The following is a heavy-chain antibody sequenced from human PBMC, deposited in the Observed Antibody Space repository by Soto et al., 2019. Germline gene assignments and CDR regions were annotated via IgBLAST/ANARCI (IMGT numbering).Heavy chain of an antibody. D-gene: IGHD4-17*01. CDR2: IYYSGST. CDR1: GGSISSGDYY. V-gene: IGHV4-30-4*01. J-gene: IGHJ5*02. Sequence: PSETLSLTCTVSGGSISSGDYYWSWIRQPPGKGLEWIGYIYYSGSTYYNPSLKSRVTISVDTSKNQFSLKLSSVTAADTAVYYCARGRQSPLLDGEIDPWGQGTLVTVSS. CDR3: ARGRQSPLLDGEIDP.